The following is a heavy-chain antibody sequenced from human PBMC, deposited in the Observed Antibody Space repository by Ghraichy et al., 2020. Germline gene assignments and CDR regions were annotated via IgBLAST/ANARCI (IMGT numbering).Heavy chain of an antibody. Sequence: SQTLSLTCTVSGGSITNNYWSWIRQPPGKGLEWIGYIYYTENANYNPSLKSRVTISVDTSKNQVSLKLNSVTAADTAVYYCARGGGWLRDWGQGTLVTVSS. D-gene: IGHD5-12*01. J-gene: IGHJ4*02. CDR3: ARGGGWLRD. CDR2: IYYTENA. V-gene: IGHV4-59*01. CDR1: GGSITNNY.